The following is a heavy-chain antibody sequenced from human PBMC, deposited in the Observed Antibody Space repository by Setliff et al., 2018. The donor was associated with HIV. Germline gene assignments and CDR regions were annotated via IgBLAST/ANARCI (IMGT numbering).Heavy chain of an antibody. J-gene: IGHJ4*02. CDR1: GGSISSGGYY. V-gene: IGHV4-31*02. D-gene: IGHD3-22*01. CDR3: ARVTYYDSSGYLFPFDY. CDR2: IYYSGST. Sequence: SETLSLTCTVSGGSISSGGYYWSWIRQHPGKGLEWIGYIYYSGSTYYNPSLKSRVTISVDTSKNQFSPKLSSVTAADTAVYYCARVTYYDSSGYLFPFDYWGQGTLVTVSS.